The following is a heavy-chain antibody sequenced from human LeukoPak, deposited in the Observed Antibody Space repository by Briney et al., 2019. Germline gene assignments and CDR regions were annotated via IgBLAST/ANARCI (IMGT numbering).Heavy chain of an antibody. D-gene: IGHD5-18*01. CDR3: ARDAWGYSYGYTFDY. Sequence: GGSLRLSCAASGFTVSSNYMTWVRQTPGKGLEWVANINQDGSAKYYVDSVKGRFTISRDNAENSLCLQMNSLRAEDTAVYYCARDAWGYSYGYTFDYWGQGTLVTVSS. J-gene: IGHJ4*02. CDR2: INQDGSAK. CDR1: GFTVSSNY. V-gene: IGHV3-7*03.